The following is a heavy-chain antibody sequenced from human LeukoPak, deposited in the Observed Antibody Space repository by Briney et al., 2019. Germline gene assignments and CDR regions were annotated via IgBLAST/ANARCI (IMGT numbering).Heavy chain of an antibody. CDR3: ARGVRVLLWFGEFDP. V-gene: IGHV1-2*02. Sequence: ASVKVSCKASGYTFTGYYMHWVRQAPGQGLEWMGWINPNSGGTNYAQKFQGRVTMTRDTSISTAYMELSRLRSDDTAVYYCARGVRVLLWFGEFDPWGQGTLVTVSS. J-gene: IGHJ5*02. CDR2: INPNSGGT. CDR1: GYTFTGYY. D-gene: IGHD3-10*01.